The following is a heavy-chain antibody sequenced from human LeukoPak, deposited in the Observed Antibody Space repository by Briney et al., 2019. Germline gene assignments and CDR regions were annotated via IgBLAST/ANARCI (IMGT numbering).Heavy chain of an antibody. J-gene: IGHJ5*02. Sequence: GGYLRLSSAGYAFTFSSYEMNWDRQAPGKGLEWLSSISSSGGSIYYADSVKGQFSISRDNAKKSLFLQMNSLRAEDTAVYYCATSHRGDIWAVSWFDPWGQGTLVTVSS. D-gene: IGHD3-9*01. CDR1: AFTFSSYE. CDR2: ISSSGGSI. V-gene: IGHV3-48*03. CDR3: ATSHRGDIWAVSWFDP.